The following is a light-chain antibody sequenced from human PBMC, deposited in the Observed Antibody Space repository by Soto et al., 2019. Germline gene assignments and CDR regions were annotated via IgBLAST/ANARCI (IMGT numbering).Light chain of an antibody. J-gene: IGLJ3*02. CDR2: EDN. CDR3: QSYDSSLSGGV. CDR1: SGSIASNY. V-gene: IGLV6-57*04. Sequence: NFMLTQPHSVSESPGETVTISCTRSSGSIASNYVQWYQQRPGSAPTTVTYEDNQRPSGVPDRFSGSIDSSSNSASLTISGLKTEDEADYYCQSYDSSLSGGVFGGGTKLTVL.